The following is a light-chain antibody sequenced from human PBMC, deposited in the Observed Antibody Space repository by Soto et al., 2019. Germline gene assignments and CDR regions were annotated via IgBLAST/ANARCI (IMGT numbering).Light chain of an antibody. J-gene: IGKJ1*01. CDR1: QDISNY. V-gene: IGKV1-27*01. CDR3: LQVNSFPRT. Sequence: DIQMTQSPSSLSASVGDSVTITCRASQDISNYLAWFQQRPGKPPKLLIYAASTLESGVPSRFSGGRSGTDVTLSINSLQPEDVAIYYCLQVNSFPRTFGQGTKVEIK. CDR2: AAS.